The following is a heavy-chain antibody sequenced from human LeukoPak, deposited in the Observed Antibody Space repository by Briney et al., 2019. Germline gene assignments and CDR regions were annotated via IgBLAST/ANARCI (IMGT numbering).Heavy chain of an antibody. CDR3: ARPAERGYSYGLDF. J-gene: IGHJ3*01. CDR1: GDSIRSYY. D-gene: IGHD5-18*01. CDR2: IYYSGST. Sequence: SETLSLTCTVSGDSIRSYYWSWIRQPPGKGLEWIGYIYYSGSTNYNPSLKSRVTISLDTSKNQVSLNLRFVTAADTAVYYCARPAERGYSYGLDFWGQGTMVTVSS. V-gene: IGHV4-59*01.